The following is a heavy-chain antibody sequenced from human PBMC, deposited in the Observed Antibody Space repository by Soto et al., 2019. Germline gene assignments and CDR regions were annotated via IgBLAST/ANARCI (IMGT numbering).Heavy chain of an antibody. CDR3: ARDMSASSIRSWSGYNYFDY. D-gene: IGHD3-3*01. Sequence: ASVKVSCKASGYTFTSYYMHWVRQAPGQGLEWMGIINPSGGSTSYAQKFQGRVTMTRDTSTSTVYMELSSLRSEDTAVYYCARDMSASSIRSWSGYNYFDYWGQGTLVTVSS. CDR1: GYTFTSYY. J-gene: IGHJ4*02. CDR2: INPSGGST. V-gene: IGHV1-46*01.